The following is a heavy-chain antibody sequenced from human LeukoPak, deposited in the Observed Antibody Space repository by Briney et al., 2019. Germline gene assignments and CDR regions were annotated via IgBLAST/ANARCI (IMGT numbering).Heavy chain of an antibody. CDR2: IYYSGST. CDR3: ARGGFLDPFGP. CDR1: GGSISNYY. V-gene: IGHV4-59*01. J-gene: IGHJ5*02. D-gene: IGHD1-1*01. Sequence: PSETLSLTCTLSGGSISNYYWNWIRQPPGKGLDWIGYIYYSGSTKYNPSLKSRVTISVDTSKNQFSLRLSSVTAADTAVYYCARGGFLDPFGPWGRGTLVTVSS.